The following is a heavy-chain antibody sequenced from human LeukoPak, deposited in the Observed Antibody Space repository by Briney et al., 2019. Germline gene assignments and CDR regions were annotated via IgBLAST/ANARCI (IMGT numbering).Heavy chain of an antibody. CDR2: ISTSSSNK. D-gene: IGHD3-22*01. CDR1: GFTFSTYN. V-gene: IGHV3-48*04. Sequence: GGALRLSCAASGFTFSTYNMNWVRQAPGRGLEWVSYISTSSSNKYYADSVKGRFTISRDNAKNSLYLQMNSLRAEDTAVYYCARGVEHYYDSSGYEYWGQGTLVTVSS. CDR3: ARGVEHYYDSSGYEY. J-gene: IGHJ4*02.